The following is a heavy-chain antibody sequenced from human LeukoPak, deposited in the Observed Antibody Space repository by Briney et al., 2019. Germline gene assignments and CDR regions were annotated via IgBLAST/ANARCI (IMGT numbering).Heavy chain of an antibody. Sequence: GASVKVSCKASGYTFTSYGISWVRQAPGQGFEWMGWISASNGNTNYAQKFQGRVTMTTDTSTSTAYMELRSLRFDDMAVYYCGKGSTLGYWGQGTLVTVSS. CDR1: GYTFTSYG. V-gene: IGHV1-18*03. J-gene: IGHJ4*02. CDR3: GKGSTLGY. CDR2: ISASNGNT. D-gene: IGHD7-27*01.